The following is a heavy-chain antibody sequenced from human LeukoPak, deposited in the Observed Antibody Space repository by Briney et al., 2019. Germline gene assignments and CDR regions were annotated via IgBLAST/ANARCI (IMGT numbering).Heavy chain of an antibody. CDR2: IIPIFGTA. CDR3: ARHARYYDSSGYYPNWFAP. V-gene: IGHV1-69*05. CDR1: GCTVTGYC. D-gene: IGHD3-22*01. J-gene: IGHJ5*02. Sequence: GASVKVSCKASGCTVTGYCMHWGREAPGQGLGWMGRIIPIFGTANYAQKFPCRVTSTTVESAISDYLELWSLRSADTAVYYCARHARYYDSSGYYPNWFAPWGQGTLVTVSS.